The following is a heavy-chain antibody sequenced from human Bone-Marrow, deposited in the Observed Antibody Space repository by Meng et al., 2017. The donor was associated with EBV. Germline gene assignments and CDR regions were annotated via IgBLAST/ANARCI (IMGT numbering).Heavy chain of an antibody. J-gene: IGHJ4*02. V-gene: IGHV4-30-2*01. CDR2: IYHSGNT. D-gene: IGHD3-22*01. Sequence: HLQLQESVSGLVKPSQTLSPTCAVSGGSIRSGYSWSWIRQPPGKGLEWIGYIYHSGNTYYNPSLKSRVTISVDKSKNQFSLKLSSMTAADTAVYYCAAGDYSDSSGYYQFDNWGQGTLVTVSS. CDR3: AAGDYSDSSGYYQFDN. CDR1: GGSIRSGYS.